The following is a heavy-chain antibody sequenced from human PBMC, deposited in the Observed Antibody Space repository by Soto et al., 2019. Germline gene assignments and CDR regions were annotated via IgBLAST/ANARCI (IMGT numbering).Heavy chain of an antibody. CDR2: INPSDGGT. Sequence: QVQLVQSGAEAKKPGASLRVSCKVSGFSLSNFYIHWVRQAPGQGLEWMGIINPSDGGTNYGQRFQGRVHSTRDAPTSTVYMELGRLESEDTTVYYCARGGGVTVGDLRYWFDPWGQGTLVTVSS. CDR3: ARGGGVTVGDLRYWFDP. CDR1: GFSLSNFY. D-gene: IGHD3-16*01. V-gene: IGHV1-46*01. J-gene: IGHJ5*02.